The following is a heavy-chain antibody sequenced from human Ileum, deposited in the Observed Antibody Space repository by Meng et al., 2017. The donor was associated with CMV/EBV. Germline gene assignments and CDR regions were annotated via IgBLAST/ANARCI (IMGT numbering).Heavy chain of an antibody. J-gene: IGHJ5*02. CDR2: INPNSGGT. CDR3: ARDRCSSTSCYPDWFDP. Sequence: ASVKVSCKASGYTFTGYYMHWVRQAPGQGLEWMGWINPNSGGTNYAQNFQGRVTMTRDTSISTAYMELSRLRSDDTAVYYCARDRCSSTSCYPDWFDPWGRGTLVTVSS. CDR1: GYTFTGYY. D-gene: IGHD2-2*01. V-gene: IGHV1-2*02.